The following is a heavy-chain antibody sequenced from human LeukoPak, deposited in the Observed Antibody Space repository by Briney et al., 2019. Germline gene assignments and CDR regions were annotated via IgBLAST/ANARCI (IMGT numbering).Heavy chain of an antibody. Sequence: PGRSLRLSCAASGFSFDDYAMHWVRQAPGKGLEWVSGISWNSGSIGYADSVKGRFTISRDNAKNSLYPQMNSLRAEDTALYYCAKDIMGTGRAFDIWGQGTMVTVSS. CDR2: ISWNSGSI. CDR3: AKDIMGTGRAFDI. J-gene: IGHJ3*02. CDR1: GFSFDDYA. D-gene: IGHD2-8*01. V-gene: IGHV3-9*01.